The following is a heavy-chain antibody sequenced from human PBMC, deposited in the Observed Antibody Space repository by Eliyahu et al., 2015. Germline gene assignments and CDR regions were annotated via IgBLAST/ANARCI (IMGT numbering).Heavy chain of an antibody. CDR2: INSDGSST. J-gene: IGHJ6*03. V-gene: IGHV3-74*01. CDR3: ARDGFTDAWYGGRSYYHMNV. D-gene: IGHD6-13*01. CDR1: GLXLSAYW. Sequence: EVHLVESGXXLVXPGESLRLSCTAXGLXLSAYWMHXVRQAPGKGLVWVXRINSDGSSTDYGDSVKGRFTISRDNAKNTLYLQMNSLRAEDTAVYYCARDGFTDAWYGGRSYYHMNVWGKGTTVTVSS.